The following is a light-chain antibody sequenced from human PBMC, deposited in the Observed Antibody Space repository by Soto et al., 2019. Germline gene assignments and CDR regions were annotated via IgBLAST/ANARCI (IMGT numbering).Light chain of an antibody. CDR1: QSVSSY. Sequence: EIVLTQSPATLSLSPGERATLSCRASQSVSSYLAWYQQKPGQAPRLLIYDASNRATGIPARFSGSGSGTDFTLTISSLEPEDFAVYYCQQRSNWPCWTFGQGPNVDIK. J-gene: IGKJ1*01. CDR3: QQRSNWPCWT. V-gene: IGKV3-11*01. CDR2: DAS.